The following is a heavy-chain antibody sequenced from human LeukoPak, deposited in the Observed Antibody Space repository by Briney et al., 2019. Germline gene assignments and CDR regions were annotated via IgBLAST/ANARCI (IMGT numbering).Heavy chain of an antibody. J-gene: IGHJ4*02. D-gene: IGHD3-16*01. CDR2: ISSSSSTI. CDR3: ARDSNYGY. CDR1: GFTFSSYS. V-gene: IGHV3-48*04. Sequence: GGSLRLSCAASGFTFSSYSMNWVRQAPGKGLEWVSYISSSSSTIYYADSVKGRFTISRDNAKNSLYLQMNSLRAEDTAVYYCARDSNYGYWGQGTLVTVSS.